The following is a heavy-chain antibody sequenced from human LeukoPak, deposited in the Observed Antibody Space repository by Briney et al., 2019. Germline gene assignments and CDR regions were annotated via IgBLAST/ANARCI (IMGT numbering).Heavy chain of an antibody. CDR1: GGSISTYY. CDR2: IYYSGST. CDR3: ARTEIAATLYFDY. Sequence: SETLSLACTVSGGSISTYYWSCIRQPPGKGLEWIAYIYYSGSTNYNPSLKSRVTISEDTSKNQFSLKLSSVTAADTAVYYCARTEIAATLYFDYWGQGTLVTVSS. J-gene: IGHJ4*02. D-gene: IGHD2-15*01. V-gene: IGHV4-59*01.